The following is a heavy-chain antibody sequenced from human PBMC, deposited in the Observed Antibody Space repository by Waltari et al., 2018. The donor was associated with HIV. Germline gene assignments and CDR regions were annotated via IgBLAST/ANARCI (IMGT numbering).Heavy chain of an antibody. D-gene: IGHD3-16*02. Sequence: QVQLVQSGAEVKKPGSSVKVSCKASGGTFSSYAISWVRQAPGQGPEWMGGIIPIFGTANYAQKFQGRVTITADESTSTAYMELSSLRSEDTAVYYCARGSWDYVWGSYQTIRYFDYWGQGTLVTVSS. J-gene: IGHJ4*02. CDR3: ARGSWDYVWGSYQTIRYFDY. CDR2: IIPIFGTA. V-gene: IGHV1-69*01. CDR1: GGTFSSYA.